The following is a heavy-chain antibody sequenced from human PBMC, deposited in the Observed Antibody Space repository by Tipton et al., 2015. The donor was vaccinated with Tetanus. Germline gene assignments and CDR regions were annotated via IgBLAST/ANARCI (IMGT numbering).Heavy chain of an antibody. J-gene: IGHJ4*02. CDR1: EFTFSNYA. CDR3: ATKASPGLRNDY. D-gene: IGHD1-14*01. V-gene: IGHV3-23*01. Sequence: SLRLSCAASEFTFSNYAMSWVRQAPGKGLEWVSGISGSGGTTYHADSVKGRFTVSRDNSKNTLFLEMNSLRVEDTAVYYCATKASPGLRNDYWGQGTLVTVSS. CDR2: ISGSGGTT.